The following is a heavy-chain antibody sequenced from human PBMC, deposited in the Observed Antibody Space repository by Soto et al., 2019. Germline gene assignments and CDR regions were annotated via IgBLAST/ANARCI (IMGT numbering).Heavy chain of an antibody. V-gene: IGHV4-59*04. CDR2: ISYNGNA. J-gene: IGHJ4*02. CDR3: ARHFVAVVIKGWGY. D-gene: IGHD3-10*01. Sequence: SETLSLTCIVSGVSLISYYWSWIRQPPGKGLEWLGHISYNGNAYYNPSLKSRVSMSVDTSKNQFSLKLVSVTAADTAVYYCARHFVAVVIKGWGYWGQGTLVTVSS. CDR1: GVSLISYY.